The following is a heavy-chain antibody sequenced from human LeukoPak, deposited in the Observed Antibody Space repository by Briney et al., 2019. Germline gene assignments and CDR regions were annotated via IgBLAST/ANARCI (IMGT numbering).Heavy chain of an antibody. CDR2: ISSTSSAI. Sequence: QLGGSLRLSCAASGFTFSSYSMNWVRQAPGKGLEWLSYISSTSSAIYYADSLKGRFTISRDNAKNSLYLQMNSLRAEDTAAYYCARVIGSYGDSAYWGQGTLVTVSS. V-gene: IGHV3-48*04. CDR3: ARVIGSYGDSAY. CDR1: GFTFSSYS. J-gene: IGHJ4*02. D-gene: IGHD3-16*01.